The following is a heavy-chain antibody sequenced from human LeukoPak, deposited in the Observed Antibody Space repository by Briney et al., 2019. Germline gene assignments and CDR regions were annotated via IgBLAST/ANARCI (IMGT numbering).Heavy chain of an antibody. D-gene: IGHD2-15*01. V-gene: IGHV3-66*01. CDR2: IYSGGST. CDR1: GFTFSSYA. CDR3: ARESEDRRYCSGGSCEGLDY. Sequence: GGSLRLSCAASGFTFSSYAMSWVRQAPGKGLEWVSVIYSGGSTYYTDSVKGRFTISRDNAKNSLYLQMNSLRAEDTAVYYCARESEDRRYCSGGSCEGLDYWGQGTLVTVSS. J-gene: IGHJ4*02.